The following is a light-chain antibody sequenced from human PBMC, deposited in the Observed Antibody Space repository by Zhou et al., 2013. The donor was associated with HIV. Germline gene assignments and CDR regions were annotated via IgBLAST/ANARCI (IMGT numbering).Light chain of an antibody. CDR3: HQFDSFPWT. CDR1: QGINNY. Sequence: IQLTQSPSFLSASLRDRVSITCRASQGINNYLAWYQQTPGQAPRLLIYAASTLHSGVPSRFSGSGSGTDFTLTISSLQPGDFATYYCHQFDSFPWTFGQGTKLEI. J-gene: IGKJ1*01. V-gene: IGKV1-9*01. CDR2: AAS.